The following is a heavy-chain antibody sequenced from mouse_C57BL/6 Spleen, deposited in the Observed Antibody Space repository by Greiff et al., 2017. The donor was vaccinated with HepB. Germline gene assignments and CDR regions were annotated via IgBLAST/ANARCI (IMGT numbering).Heavy chain of an antibody. V-gene: IGHV5-4*03. J-gene: IGHJ2*01. CDR2: ISDGGSYT. D-gene: IGHD2-5*01. CDR1: GFTFSSYA. CDR3: ARGSNYVYYFDY. Sequence: EVKLMESGGGLVKPGGSLKLSCAASGFTFSSYAMSWVRQTPEKRLEWVATISDGGSYTYYPDNVKGRFTISRDNAKNNLYLQMSHLKSEDTAMYYCARGSNYVYYFDYWGQGTTLTVSS.